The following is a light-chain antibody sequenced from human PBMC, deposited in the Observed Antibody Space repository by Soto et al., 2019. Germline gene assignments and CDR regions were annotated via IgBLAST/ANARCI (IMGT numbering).Light chain of an antibody. J-gene: IGKJ5*01. Sequence: EVVLTQSPATLSLSPWERAALSCRAGQSINSNLAWYQQKPGQAPRLLIYGASTRATGIPARFSGSGSGTEFTLTISSLQSEDFAVYYCQQYNNWLSITFGQGTRLEIK. CDR2: GAS. V-gene: IGKV3-15*01. CDR1: QSINSN. CDR3: QQYNNWLSIT.